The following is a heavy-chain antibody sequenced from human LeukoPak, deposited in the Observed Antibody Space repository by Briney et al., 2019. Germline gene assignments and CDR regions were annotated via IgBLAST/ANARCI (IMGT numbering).Heavy chain of an antibody. V-gene: IGHV3-66*01. CDR3: ARDLHGGNSFTSDWYFDL. CDR2: ICSGGST. D-gene: IGHD4-23*01. CDR1: GFTVSSNC. J-gene: IGHJ2*01. Sequence: GGSLRLSCAASGFTVSSNCVNWVRQAPGKGLKWDSVICSGGSTNYADSVKGRFTISRDNSKNTLYLQMNSLRAEDTAVYYCARDLHGGNSFTSDWYFDLWGRGTLVTVSS.